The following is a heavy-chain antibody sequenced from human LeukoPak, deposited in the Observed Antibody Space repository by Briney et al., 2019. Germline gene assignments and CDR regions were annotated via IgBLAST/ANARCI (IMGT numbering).Heavy chain of an antibody. Sequence: ASVKVSCKASGYTFTSYYMHWVRQATGQGLEWMGIINPSGGSTSYAQKFQGRVTMTRDTSTSTVYMELSSLRSEDTAVYYCARGLRGGATTMYYYYYGMDVWGQGTTVTVSS. J-gene: IGHJ6*02. CDR3: ARGLRGGATTMYYYYYGMDV. CDR2: INPSGGST. V-gene: IGHV1-46*01. CDR1: GYTFTSYY. D-gene: IGHD1-26*01.